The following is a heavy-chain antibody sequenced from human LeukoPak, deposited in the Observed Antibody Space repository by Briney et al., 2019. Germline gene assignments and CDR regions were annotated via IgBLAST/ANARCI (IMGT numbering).Heavy chain of an antibody. Sequence: GGSLRLSCAASGFTFSDYSINWVRQAPGRGLEWISYIGLASGFTSYADSVKGRFTTSSDTARNSLFLQMNSLRAEDTAVYYCVRDHNWAFDSWGQGTLVIVSS. V-gene: IGHV3-21*05. D-gene: IGHD1-20*01. CDR3: VRDHNWAFDS. CDR1: GFTFSDYS. CDR2: IGLASGFT. J-gene: IGHJ4*02.